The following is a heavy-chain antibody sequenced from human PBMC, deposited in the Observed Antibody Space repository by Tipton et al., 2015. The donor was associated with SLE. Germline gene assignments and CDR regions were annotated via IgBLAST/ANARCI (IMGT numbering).Heavy chain of an antibody. CDR1: GDSVSRNGAA. V-gene: IGHV6-1*01. J-gene: IGHJ6*02. Sequence: GLVKPSQTLSLTCAISGDSVSRNGAAWNWIRQSPSRGLEWLGRTYYRSRWYIDYAVSAKSRITISPDTSKNQFSLHLNSVTPEDTAVYYCATRTPSIKGAWGLDVWGQGTTVTVSS. CDR3: ATRTPSIKGAWGLDV. CDR2: TYYRSRWYI.